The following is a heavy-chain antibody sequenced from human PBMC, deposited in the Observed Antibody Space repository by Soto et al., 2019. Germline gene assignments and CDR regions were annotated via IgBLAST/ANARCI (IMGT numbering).Heavy chain of an antibody. Sequence: QVQLVQSGAEVKKPGASVKVSCKASGYTFTSCYMHWVRQAPGQGLEWVGIINPTDGSATYAQRFRGRVTMTRDTSTSIVYVELSSLRSDDTAVYFCARAGNAYYHYYMDVWGKGTTVTVSS. D-gene: IGHD1-1*01. CDR3: ARAGNAYYHYYMDV. CDR1: GYTFTSCY. J-gene: IGHJ6*03. CDR2: INPTDGSA. V-gene: IGHV1-46*03.